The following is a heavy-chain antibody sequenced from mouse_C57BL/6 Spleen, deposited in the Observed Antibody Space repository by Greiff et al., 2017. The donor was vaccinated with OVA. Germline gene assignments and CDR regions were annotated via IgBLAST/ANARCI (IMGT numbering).Heavy chain of an antibody. CDR1: GYTFTSYT. Sequence: VQRVESGAELARPGASVKMSCKASGYTFTSYTMHWVKQRPGQGLEWIGYINPSSGYTKYNQKFKDKATLTADKSSSTAYMQLSSLTSEDSAVYYCARALLRNAMDYWGQGTSVTVSS. J-gene: IGHJ4*01. V-gene: IGHV1-4*01. CDR3: ARALLRNAMDY. CDR2: INPSSGYT. D-gene: IGHD1-1*01.